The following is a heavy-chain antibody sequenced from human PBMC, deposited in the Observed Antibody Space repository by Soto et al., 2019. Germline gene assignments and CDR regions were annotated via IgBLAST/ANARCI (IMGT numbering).Heavy chain of an antibody. J-gene: IGHJ4*02. Sequence: SEILSLTCAVSGGSISSSNWWSWVRQPPGKGLEWIGEIYHSGSTNYNPSLKGRVTISVDKSKNQFSLKLSSVTAADTAVYYCARLGTFVSSGWYYDFDYWGQGTLVTVSS. CDR3: ARLGTFVSSGWYYDFDY. D-gene: IGHD6-19*01. CDR2: IYHSGST. V-gene: IGHV4-4*02. CDR1: GGSISSSNW.